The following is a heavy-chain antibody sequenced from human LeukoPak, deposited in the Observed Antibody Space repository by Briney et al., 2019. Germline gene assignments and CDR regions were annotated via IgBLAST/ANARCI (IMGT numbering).Heavy chain of an antibody. CDR3: ARSGGPGTYHQLRYNWFDP. Sequence: GGSLRLAWAASGFTLSDYHMKWVRQAAGEGLEWLCSITTISHYIYYAGAVGGRFTNSRDNAKNSLYLQSISLRGEDTAVYYCARSGGPGTYHQLRYNWFDPWGQGTLVTVSS. J-gene: IGHJ5*02. V-gene: IGHV3-21*01. CDR2: ITTISHYI. CDR1: GFTLSDYH. D-gene: IGHD3-10*01.